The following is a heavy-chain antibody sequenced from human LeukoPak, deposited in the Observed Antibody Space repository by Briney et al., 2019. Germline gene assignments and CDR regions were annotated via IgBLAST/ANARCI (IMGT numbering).Heavy chain of an antibody. CDR3: AREGAYCGGDCYLNYFDY. V-gene: IGHV4-31*03. CDR1: GGSISSGGYH. J-gene: IGHJ4*02. D-gene: IGHD2-21*02. Sequence: PSETLSLTCTVSGGSISSGGYHWSWIRQHPGKGLEWIGYIYYSGSTYYNPSLKSRVTISVDTSKNQFSLKLSSVTAADTAVYYCAREGAYCGGDCYLNYFDYWGQGTLVTVSS. CDR2: IYYSGST.